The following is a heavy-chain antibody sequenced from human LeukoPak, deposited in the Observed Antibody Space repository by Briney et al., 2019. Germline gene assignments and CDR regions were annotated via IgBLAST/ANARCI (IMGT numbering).Heavy chain of an antibody. D-gene: IGHD6-19*01. V-gene: IGHV3-53*01. CDR2: IYSGGST. J-gene: IGHJ4*02. CDR1: GFTVSSNY. CDR3: ARSHSSGWYYLDY. Sequence: GGSLRLSCAASGFTVSSNYMNWVRQAPGKGLEWVSVIYSGGSTYYADSVKGRFTISRDNSKNTLYLQMNSLRAEDTAEYYCARSHSSGWYYLDYWGQGTLVTVSS.